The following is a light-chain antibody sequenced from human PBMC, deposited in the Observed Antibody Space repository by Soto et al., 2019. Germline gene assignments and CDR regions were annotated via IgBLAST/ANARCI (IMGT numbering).Light chain of an antibody. J-gene: IGKJ4*01. Sequence: DIQMTQSPSSLSAYVGDRVTITCRASQGIGTSLVWYQQKPGKAPRLLIHSASTLQSGVPSRFSGSGSGTDFTLIIISLQPEDVATDYCQKYNAAPLSFGGGTKVEIK. V-gene: IGKV1-27*01. CDR1: QGIGTS. CDR3: QKYNAAPLS. CDR2: SAS.